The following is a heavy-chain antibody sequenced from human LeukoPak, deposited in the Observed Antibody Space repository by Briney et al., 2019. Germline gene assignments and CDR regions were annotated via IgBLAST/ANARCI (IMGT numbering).Heavy chain of an antibody. J-gene: IGHJ4*02. CDR3: ARVRVRGAPDTIDY. V-gene: IGHV4-59*01. CDR2: IYYSGST. Sequence: SETLSLTCTVSGGSISSYYWSWIRQPPGKGLEWIGYIYYSGSTNYNPSLKSRVTISVDTSKNQFSLKLSSVTAADTAVYYCARVRVRGAPDTIDYWGQGTQVTVSS. CDR1: GGSISSYY. D-gene: IGHD3-10*01.